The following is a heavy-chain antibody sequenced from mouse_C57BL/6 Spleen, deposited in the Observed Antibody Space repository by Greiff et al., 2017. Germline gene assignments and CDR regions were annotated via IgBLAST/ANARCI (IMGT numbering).Heavy chain of an antibody. D-gene: IGHD2-3*01. CDR3: ASLYDGSYGDYFDY. CDR1: GFTFSSYA. CDR2: ISDGGSYT. Sequence: EVHLVESGGGLVKPGGSLKLSCAASGFTFSSYAMSWVRQTPEKRLEWVATISDGGSYTYYPDNVKGRFTISRDNAKNNLYLQMSHLKSEDTAMYDCASLYDGSYGDYFDYWGQGTTLTVSS. V-gene: IGHV5-4*01. J-gene: IGHJ2*01.